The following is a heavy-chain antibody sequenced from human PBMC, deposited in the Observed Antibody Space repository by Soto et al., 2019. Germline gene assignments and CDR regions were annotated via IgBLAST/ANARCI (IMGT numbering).Heavy chain of an antibody. Sequence: KASETLSLTCTVSGGSVSSGSYYWSWIRQPPGKGLEWIGYIYYSGSTNYNPSLKSRVTISVDTSKNQFSLKLSSVTAADTAVYYCARDSSSWLVDYWGQGTLVTVSS. CDR2: IYYSGST. CDR1: GGSVSSGSYY. V-gene: IGHV4-61*01. D-gene: IGHD6-13*01. J-gene: IGHJ4*02. CDR3: ARDSSSWLVDY.